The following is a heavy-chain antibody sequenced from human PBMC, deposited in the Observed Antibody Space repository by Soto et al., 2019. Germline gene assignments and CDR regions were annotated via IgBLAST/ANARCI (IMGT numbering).Heavy chain of an antibody. J-gene: IGHJ4*02. CDR3: ATLKAGDCGRGY. Sequence: PSETLSLTCTVSGSFISNGGYHWSWVRQHPGKCLEWIGYINYDGSTYYNPSLKSRLTIXXXTXXXXXSLXLXXVTXADTAVYFWATLKAGDCGRGYWGPGTLVTV. V-gene: IGHV4-31*03. CDR1: GSFISNGGYH. D-gene: IGHD3-22*01. CDR2: INYDGST.